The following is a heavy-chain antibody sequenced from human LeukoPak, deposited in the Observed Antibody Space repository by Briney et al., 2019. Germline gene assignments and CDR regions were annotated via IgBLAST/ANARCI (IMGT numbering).Heavy chain of an antibody. V-gene: IGHV3-15*04. Sequence: GGSLRLSCAASGFTFNYAWMSWVRQVPGKGLEWVGQTVSEIDGGTTDYAAPVKGGFTISRDDSKSTLYLQMNSLKIEDTAVYYCTTDEDWNYARKDVWGRGATVIVSS. J-gene: IGHJ6*02. D-gene: IGHD1-7*01. CDR2: TVSEIDGGTT. CDR1: GFTFNYAW. CDR3: TTDEDWNYARKDV.